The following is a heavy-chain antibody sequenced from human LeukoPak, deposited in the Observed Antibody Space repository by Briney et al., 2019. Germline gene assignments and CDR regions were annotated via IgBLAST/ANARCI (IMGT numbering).Heavy chain of an antibody. CDR3: ARDKGTTCIDN. Sequence: GGSLRLSCAASGITFSTSGMHWVRQAPGKGLEWVAFIWSDGSNKYHADSVKGRITISRDNSKDTLYLQMNSLRAEDTAVYYCARDKGTTCIDNWGQGALVTVSS. J-gene: IGHJ4*02. V-gene: IGHV3-33*01. CDR1: GITFSTSG. D-gene: IGHD4-17*01. CDR2: IWSDGSNK.